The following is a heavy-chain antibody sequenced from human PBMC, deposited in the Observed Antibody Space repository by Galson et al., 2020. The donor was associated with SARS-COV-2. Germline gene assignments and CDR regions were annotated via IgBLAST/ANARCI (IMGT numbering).Heavy chain of an antibody. Sequence: SQTLSLTCAVYGGSFSGYYWSWIRQPPGKGLEWIGEINHSGSTNYNPSLKSRVTISVDTSKNQFSLKLSSVTAADTAVYYCARIGSGYSKYMDVWGKGTTVTVSS. J-gene: IGHJ6*03. CDR2: INHSGST. CDR1: GGSFSGYY. D-gene: IGHD4-4*01. CDR3: ARIGSGYSKYMDV. V-gene: IGHV4-34*01.